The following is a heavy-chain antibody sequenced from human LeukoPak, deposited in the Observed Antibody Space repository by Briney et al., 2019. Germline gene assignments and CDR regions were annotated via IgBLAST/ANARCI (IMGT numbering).Heavy chain of an antibody. CDR3: VRIVVVPTWGENWFDP. V-gene: IGHV4-31*03. CDR2: IYYSGST. J-gene: IGHJ5*02. D-gene: IGHD2-2*01. CDR1: GGSISSGGYY. Sequence: SQTLSLTCTVSGGSISSGGYYWSWIRQHPGKGLEWIGYIYYSGSTYYNPSLKSRVTISVDTSKNQFSLKLSSVTAADTAVYCCVRIVVVPTWGENWFDPWGQGTLVTVSS.